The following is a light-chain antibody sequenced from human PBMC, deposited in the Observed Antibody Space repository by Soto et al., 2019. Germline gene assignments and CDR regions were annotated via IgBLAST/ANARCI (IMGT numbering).Light chain of an antibody. CDR2: DAS. V-gene: IGKV3-15*01. CDR3: QQRSNWPPA. J-gene: IGKJ2*01. Sequence: EIVMTQSPATLSVSPGERATLSCRASQSVNSNLAWYRQKPGQAPRLLISDASTRATGVPARFSGSGSGTEFTLTISSLQSEDSGIYYCQQRSNWPPAFGQGTKLEIK. CDR1: QSVNSN.